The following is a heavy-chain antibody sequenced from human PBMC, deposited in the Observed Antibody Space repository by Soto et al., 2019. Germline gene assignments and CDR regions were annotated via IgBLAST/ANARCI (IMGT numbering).Heavy chain of an antibody. CDR3: AKDSSSCLDY. J-gene: IGHJ4*02. V-gene: IGHV3-30*18. CDR2: ISYDGSNK. CDR1: GFTFSSYG. D-gene: IGHD6-13*01. Sequence: PGGSLRLSCAASGFTFSSYGMHWVRKAPGKGLEWVAVISYDGSNKYYADSVKGRFTISRDNSKNTLYLQMNSLRAEDTAVYYCAKDSSSCLDYWGQGTLVTVSS.